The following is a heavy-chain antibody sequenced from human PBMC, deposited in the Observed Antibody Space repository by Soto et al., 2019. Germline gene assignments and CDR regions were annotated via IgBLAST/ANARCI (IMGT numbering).Heavy chain of an antibody. V-gene: IGHV4-34*01. CDR3: ASVGATTPFDY. J-gene: IGHJ4*02. CDR1: GGSFSCYY. D-gene: IGHD1-26*01. Sequence: SETLSLTCAVYGGSFSCYYWSWIRQPPGKGLEWIGEINHSGSTNYNPSLKSRVTISVDTSKNQFSLKLSSVTAADTAVYYCASVGATTPFDYWGQGTLVTVSS. CDR2: INHSGST.